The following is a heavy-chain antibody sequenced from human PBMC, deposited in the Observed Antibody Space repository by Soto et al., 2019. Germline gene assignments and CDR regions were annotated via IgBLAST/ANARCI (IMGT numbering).Heavy chain of an antibody. CDR2: ISYRGIT. Sequence: SETLSLTCTVSGGSFSSGAYHWSWVRQHPGQGLEWIASISYRGITYSNPTLKSRLSMSVDTSKNQFSLNLTSVTAADTAVYHCARMSATGTRWFDPWGQGTLVTVSS. J-gene: IGHJ5*02. CDR1: GGSFSSGAYH. CDR3: ARMSATGTRWFDP. D-gene: IGHD6-13*01. V-gene: IGHV4-31*03.